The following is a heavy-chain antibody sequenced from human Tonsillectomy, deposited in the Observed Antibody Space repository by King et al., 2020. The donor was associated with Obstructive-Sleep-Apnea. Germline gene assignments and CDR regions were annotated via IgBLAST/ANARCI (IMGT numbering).Heavy chain of an antibody. Sequence: VQLVESGGGLVQPGGSLRLSCAASGFTFSSYDMHWVRQATGKGLEWVSAIGTAVDTYYPGSVKGRFTISSENAKNSLYLQMNSLRAGDTAVYYCAREYGSGGYYYGMDVWGQGTTVTVSS. V-gene: IGHV3-13*01. D-gene: IGHD3-10*01. J-gene: IGHJ6*02. CDR2: IGTAVDT. CDR3: AREYGSGGYYYGMDV. CDR1: GFTFSSYD.